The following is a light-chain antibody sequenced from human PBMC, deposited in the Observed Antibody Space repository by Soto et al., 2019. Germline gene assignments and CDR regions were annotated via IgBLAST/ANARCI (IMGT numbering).Light chain of an antibody. CDR1: NSDVGGYNY. CDR3: CSYAGSYTFVV. J-gene: IGLJ2*01. Sequence: QSALTQPRSVSGSPGQSVTISCSGPNSDVGGYNYVSWYQQHPGKAPKLMIYDVSKRPSGVPDRFSGSKSGNTASLTISGLQAEDEADYYCCSYAGSYTFVVFGGGTKVTVL. V-gene: IGLV2-11*01. CDR2: DVS.